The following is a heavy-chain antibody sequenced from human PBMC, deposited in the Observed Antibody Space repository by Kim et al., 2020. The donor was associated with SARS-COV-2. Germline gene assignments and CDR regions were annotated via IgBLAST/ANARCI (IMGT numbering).Heavy chain of an antibody. CDR3: ARVREQWLEMPGDYYGMDV. Sequence: GGSLRLSCAASGFTFSSYSMNWVRQAPGKGLEWVSSISSSSSYIYYADSVKGRFTISRDNAKNSLYLQMNSLRAEDTAVYYCARVREQWLEMPGDYYGMDVWGQGTTVTVSS. J-gene: IGHJ6*02. CDR1: GFTFSSYS. D-gene: IGHD6-19*01. V-gene: IGHV3-21*01. CDR2: ISSSSSYI.